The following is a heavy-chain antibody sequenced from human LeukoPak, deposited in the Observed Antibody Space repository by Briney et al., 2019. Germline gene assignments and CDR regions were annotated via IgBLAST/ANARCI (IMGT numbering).Heavy chain of an antibody. J-gene: IGHJ5*02. V-gene: IGHV3-49*03. CDR2: IRSKAYGGTT. Sequence: GGSLRLSCTASGFTFGDYAMSWFRQAPGKGLEWVGFIRSKAYGGTTEYAASVKGRFTISRDDSKSIAYLQMNSLKTEDTAAYYCTRLYDSSGYFATAWFDPWGQGTLVTVSS. CDR3: TRLYDSSGYFATAWFDP. CDR1: GFTFGDYA. D-gene: IGHD3-22*01.